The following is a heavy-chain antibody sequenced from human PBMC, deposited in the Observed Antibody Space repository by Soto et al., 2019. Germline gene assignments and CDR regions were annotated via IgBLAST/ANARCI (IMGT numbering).Heavy chain of an antibody. CDR3: AKGFIVAATTPEFDY. V-gene: IGHV3-23*01. CDR1: GFTFTTYA. J-gene: IGHJ4*02. D-gene: IGHD1-26*01. Sequence: EVQLLESGGGLVQPGGSLRLSCAASGFTFTTYAMSWVRQAPGKGLEWVSGVTDSGGKTYYAYSVKGRFTISRDNSKNTLYLQMNSLSAEDTAVYYCAKGFIVAATTPEFDYWGQGTLVTVSS. CDR2: VTDSGGKT.